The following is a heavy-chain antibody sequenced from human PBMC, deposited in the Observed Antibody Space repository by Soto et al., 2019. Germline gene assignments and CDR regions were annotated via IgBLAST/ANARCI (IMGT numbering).Heavy chain of an antibody. CDR3: ATSPPDYDFWSGYSASWFDP. CDR2: FDPEDGET. CDR1: GYTLTELS. Sequence: ASVKVSCKVSGYTLTELSMHWVRQAPGKELEWMGGFDPEDGETIYAQKFQGRVTMTEDTSTDTAYMELSSLRSEDTAVYYCATSPPDYDFWSGYSASWFDPWGQGTLVTVSS. V-gene: IGHV1-24*01. J-gene: IGHJ5*02. D-gene: IGHD3-3*01.